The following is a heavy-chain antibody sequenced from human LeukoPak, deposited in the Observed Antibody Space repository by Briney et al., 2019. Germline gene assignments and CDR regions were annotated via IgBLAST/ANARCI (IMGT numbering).Heavy chain of an antibody. CDR1: GFTVRSNY. V-gene: IGHV3-53*01. CDR3: ARDREGSSSWDY. D-gene: IGHD6-13*01. J-gene: IGHJ4*02. Sequence: PGGSLRLSRAASGFTVRSNYMSWVRQAPGKGLEWVSVIYSGGNTYYADSVKGRFTISRDNSKNTLFLQMNSLRAEDTAVYYCARDREGSSSWDYWGQGTLVTVSS. CDR2: IYSGGNT.